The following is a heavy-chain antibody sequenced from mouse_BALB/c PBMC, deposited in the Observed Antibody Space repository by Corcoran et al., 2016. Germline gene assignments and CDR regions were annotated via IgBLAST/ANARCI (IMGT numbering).Heavy chain of an antibody. CDR1: GYTFTNYG. J-gene: IGHJ3*01. V-gene: IGHV9-3-1*01. CDR2: INTYTVEP. D-gene: IGHD1-1*01. CDR3: ARRGGYGSSPSWFAY. Sequence: QIQLVQSGPELKKPGETVKISCKASGYTFTNYGMNRVKQAPGKGLKWMGWINTYTVEPTYADDCKGRFAFSLETSASTAYLQINNLKNEDTATYFCARRGGYGSSPSWFAYWGQGTLVTVSA.